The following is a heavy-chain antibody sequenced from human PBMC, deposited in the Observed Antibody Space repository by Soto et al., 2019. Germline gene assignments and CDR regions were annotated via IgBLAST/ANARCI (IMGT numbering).Heavy chain of an antibody. V-gene: IGHV3-7*01. D-gene: IGHD3-10*01. Sequence: PGGSLRLSCAASGFTSSRYWMSWVRQAPGKGLEWVATIKHDGSDKYYMDSVKGRFTISRDNAKNSLYLQMNSLRAEDTAVYYSAIQTTPITMVRGNNWFDPWGQGTLVTVS. CDR1: GFTSSRYW. J-gene: IGHJ5*02. CDR2: IKHDGSDK. CDR3: AIQTTPITMVRGNNWFDP.